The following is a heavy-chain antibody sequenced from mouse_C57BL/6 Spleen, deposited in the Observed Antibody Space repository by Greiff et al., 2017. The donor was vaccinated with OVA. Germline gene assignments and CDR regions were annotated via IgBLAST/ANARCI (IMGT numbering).Heavy chain of an antibody. CDR2: ISYDGSN. CDR3: ARDRAYAMYY. CDR1: GYSITSGYY. D-gene: IGHD3-1*01. J-gene: IGHJ4*01. V-gene: IGHV3-6*01. Sequence: VQLQQSGPGLVKPSQSLSLTCSVTGYSITSGYYWNWIRKFSGNKMEWMGYISYDGSNNYNPSLKNRISITRDTSKNQFFLKLNSVTTEDTATYYCARDRAYAMYYWGQGTSVTVSS.